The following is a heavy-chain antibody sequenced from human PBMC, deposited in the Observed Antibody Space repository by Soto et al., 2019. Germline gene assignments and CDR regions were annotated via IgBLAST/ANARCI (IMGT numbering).Heavy chain of an antibody. D-gene: IGHD6-6*01. CDR2: ISYDGSNK. CDR1: GFTFSSYG. J-gene: IGHJ4*02. V-gene: IGHV3-30*18. Sequence: GGSLRLSCAASGFTFSSYGMHWVRQAPGKGLEWVAVISYDGSNKYYADSVKGRFTISRDNSKNTLYLQMNSLRAEDTAVYYCAKDLGLAEQLVSGFDYWGQGTLVTVSS. CDR3: AKDLGLAEQLVSGFDY.